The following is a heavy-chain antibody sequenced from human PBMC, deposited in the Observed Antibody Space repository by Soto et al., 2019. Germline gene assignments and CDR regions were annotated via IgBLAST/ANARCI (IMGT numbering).Heavy chain of an antibody. CDR3: ASQRGAVVVAGYYYYYYGMDV. D-gene: IGHD2-15*01. CDR1: GCTFSSYA. V-gene: IGHV1-69*13. J-gene: IGHJ6*02. Sequence: SVKVSCKASGCTFSSYAISCVRQAPGQVLEWMGGIIPIFGTANYAQKFQGRVTITADESTSTAYMELSSLRSEDTAVYYCASQRGAVVVAGYYYYYYGMDVWGQGTTVTVSS. CDR2: IIPIFGTA.